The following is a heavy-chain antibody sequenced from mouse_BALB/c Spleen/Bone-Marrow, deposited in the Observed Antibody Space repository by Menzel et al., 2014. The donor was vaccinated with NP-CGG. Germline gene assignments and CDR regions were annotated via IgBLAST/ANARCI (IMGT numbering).Heavy chain of an antibody. CDR1: GYSITSDYA. CDR2: ISYSGST. Sequence: VQLKESGPGLVKPSQSLSLTCTVTGYSITSDYAWNWIRQLAGNKLEWMGYISYSGSTSYNPSLKSRISITRDTSKNQFFLQMNSVATEDTATYCCAKRGRYDAFAYWGQGTLVTVSA. D-gene: IGHD2-14*01. J-gene: IGHJ3*01. V-gene: IGHV3-2*02. CDR3: AKRGRYDAFAY.